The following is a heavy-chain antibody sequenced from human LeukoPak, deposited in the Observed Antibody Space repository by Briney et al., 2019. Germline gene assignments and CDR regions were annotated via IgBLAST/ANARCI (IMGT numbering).Heavy chain of an antibody. V-gene: IGHV3-66*01. CDR3: ARGFRSVTTWGYFDY. CDR1: GFTVSTNY. D-gene: IGHD4-17*01. J-gene: IGHJ4*02. CDR2: IYSGGGT. Sequence: GGSLRLSSAASGFTVSTNYMSWVRQAPGKGLEWGSLIYSGGGTYYADSVKGRFTISRDNSRNTLSLQMNSLRVDDTAVYYCARGFRSVTTWGYFDYWGQGALVTVSS.